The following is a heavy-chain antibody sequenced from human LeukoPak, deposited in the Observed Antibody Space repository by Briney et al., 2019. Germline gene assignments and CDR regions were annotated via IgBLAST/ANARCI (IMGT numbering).Heavy chain of an antibody. Sequence: ASVKVSCKASGYTFSGYGFSWVRQARGQGLEWMGWISAYSGNTKYAQKYQARVTLTTDTSTSTAYMELRSLRSDDTAVYYCARGGGSYGDYSLWLGYWGQGTLVTVSS. V-gene: IGHV1-18*01. CDR2: ISAYSGNT. CDR1: GYTFSGYG. J-gene: IGHJ4*02. D-gene: IGHD4-17*01. CDR3: ARGGGSYGDYSLWLGY.